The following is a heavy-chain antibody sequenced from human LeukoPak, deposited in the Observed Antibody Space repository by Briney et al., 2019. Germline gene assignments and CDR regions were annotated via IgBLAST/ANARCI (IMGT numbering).Heavy chain of an antibody. Sequence: GASVKVSCKASGYTFTGYYMHWVRQAPGQGLEWMGWINPNSGGTNYAQKFQGRVTMTRDTSISTAYMELSRLRSDDTAVYYCARTAVRGVSLHYYYYGMDVWGQGTTVTVSS. J-gene: IGHJ6*02. V-gene: IGHV1-2*02. CDR3: ARTAVRGVSLHYYYYGMDV. D-gene: IGHD3-10*01. CDR2: INPNSGGT. CDR1: GYTFTGYY.